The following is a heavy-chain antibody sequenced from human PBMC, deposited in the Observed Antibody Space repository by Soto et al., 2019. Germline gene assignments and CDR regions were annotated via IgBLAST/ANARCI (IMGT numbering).Heavy chain of an antibody. D-gene: IGHD3-22*01. CDR2: IGTAGDT. CDR1: GFTFSSYY. V-gene: IGHV3-13*01. J-gene: IGHJ3*02. CDR3: ERARTSDSSGLYAEAFDI. Sequence: GGSLRLSCAASGFTFSSYYMHWVRQATGKGLEWVSAIGTAGDTYYPGSVKGRFTISRENAKNSLYLQMNSLRAEDTAVYYCERARTSDSSGLYAEAFDIWGQGTMVTVSS.